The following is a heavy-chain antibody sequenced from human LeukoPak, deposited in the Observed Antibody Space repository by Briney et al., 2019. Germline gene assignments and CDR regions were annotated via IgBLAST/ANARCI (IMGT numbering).Heavy chain of an antibody. J-gene: IGHJ4*02. Sequence: GGSLRLSCAASGFTFSSYAMNWVRQAPGKGLEWVSAISGSDGSTYYADSVKGRFTISRDNSKNTLDVQMNSLRAEDTAVYYCAKSRGLDSSGYGFDYWGQGTLVTVSS. D-gene: IGHD3-22*01. CDR3: AKSRGLDSSGYGFDY. CDR2: ISGSDGST. V-gene: IGHV3-23*01. CDR1: GFTFSSYA.